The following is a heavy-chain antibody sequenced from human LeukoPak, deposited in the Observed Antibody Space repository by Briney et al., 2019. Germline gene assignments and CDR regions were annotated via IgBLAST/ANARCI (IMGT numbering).Heavy chain of an antibody. CDR3: AREGDFWSGPSGYFDN. D-gene: IGHD3-3*01. J-gene: IGHJ4*02. CDR1: GFIFSSYD. Sequence: GGSLRLSCAASGFIFSSYDVNWVRQAPGKGLEWVSYISSSGRTVYYADSVEGRFTISRDNAKNSLYLQMNSLRAEDTAVYYCAREGDFWSGPSGYFDNWGQGTLLTVSS. V-gene: IGHV3-48*03. CDR2: ISSSGRTV.